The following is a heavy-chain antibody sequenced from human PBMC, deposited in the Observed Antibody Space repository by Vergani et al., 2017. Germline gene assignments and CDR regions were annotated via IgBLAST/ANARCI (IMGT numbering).Heavy chain of an antibody. Sequence: EVQLLEAGGGLLQPGGSLRLSCAASGLSFSTYSMNWVRQAPGKGLEWVSYISSSSSIIYYADSVKGRFTISRDNAKNSVYLQMHSLRAEDTAVYYCARAETFDYWGQGTLVTVSS. J-gene: IGHJ4*02. V-gene: IGHV3-48*01. CDR1: GLSFSTYS. CDR3: ARAETFDY. CDR2: ISSSSSII.